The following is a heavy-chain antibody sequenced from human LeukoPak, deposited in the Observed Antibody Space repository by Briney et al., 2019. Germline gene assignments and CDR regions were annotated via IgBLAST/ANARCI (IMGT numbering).Heavy chain of an antibody. CDR2: IYYSAST. Sequence: SETLSLTCTVSGGSISSSSYYWGWIRQPPGKGLEWIGSIYYSASTYYNPSLKSRVTIFVDTSKNQFSLKLSSVTAADTAVYYCARQARFLEWLPTKWHDPWGQGTLVTVSS. J-gene: IGHJ5*02. CDR3: ARQARFLEWLPTKWHDP. D-gene: IGHD3-3*01. V-gene: IGHV4-39*01. CDR1: GGSISSSSYY.